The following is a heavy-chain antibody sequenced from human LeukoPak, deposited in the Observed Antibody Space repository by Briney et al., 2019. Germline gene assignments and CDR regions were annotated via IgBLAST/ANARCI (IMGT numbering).Heavy chain of an antibody. V-gene: IGHV3-74*01. Sequence: AGGSLRLSCAASGFTFSSYWMHWVRQAPGKGLVWVSRINSDGSSTSYADSVKGRFTISRDNAKNTLYLQMNSLRAEDMAVYYCARDQYCSGGSCYFDWFDPWGQGTLVTVSS. D-gene: IGHD2-15*01. CDR1: GFTFSSYW. CDR2: INSDGSST. CDR3: ARDQYCSGGSCYFDWFDP. J-gene: IGHJ5*02.